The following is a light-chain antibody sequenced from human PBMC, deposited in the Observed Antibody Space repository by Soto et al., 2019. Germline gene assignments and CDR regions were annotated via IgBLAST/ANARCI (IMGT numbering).Light chain of an antibody. CDR1: QGIGDT. CDR2: GAS. J-gene: IGKJ5*01. Sequence: EVVMRQSPATLSVSPGEGATLSCRASQGIGDTLAWYQHKPGQTPRLLMYGASSRATGIPDRFSGSGSGTDFTLKISRVEAEDVGVYYYMQRREYPITFGQGTRLENK. CDR3: MQRREYPIT. V-gene: IGKV3D-15*01.